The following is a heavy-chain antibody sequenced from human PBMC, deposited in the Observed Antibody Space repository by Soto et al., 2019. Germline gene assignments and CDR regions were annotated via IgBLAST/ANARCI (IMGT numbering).Heavy chain of an antibody. Sequence: QMQLVQSGTEVKTPGSSVKVSCRASGDILSSPAVSWVRQAPGQGLEWMGGIIVHYGTENYAQNFQGRVTITADESTRTAYLELNSLRPNDTAMYYCARDREATLLSFDIWGQGTMVIVSP. J-gene: IGHJ3*02. CDR2: IIVHYGTE. V-gene: IGHV1-69*01. CDR3: ARDREATLLSFDI. D-gene: IGHD1-26*01. CDR1: GDILSSPA.